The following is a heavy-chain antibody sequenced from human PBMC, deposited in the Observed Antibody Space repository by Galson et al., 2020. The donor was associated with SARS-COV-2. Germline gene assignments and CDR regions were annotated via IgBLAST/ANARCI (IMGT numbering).Heavy chain of an antibody. CDR3: TTDITMIVVVSEDY. J-gene: IGHJ4*02. V-gene: IGHV3-15*07. Sequence: GESLKISCAASGFTFSNAWMNWVRQAPGKGLEWVGRIKRNTDGGTTDYAAPVKGRFTISRDDSKNTLYLQMNSLKTEDTAVYYCTTDITMIVVVSEDYWGQGTLVTVSS. D-gene: IGHD3-22*01. CDR2: IKRNTDGGTT. CDR1: GFTFSNAW.